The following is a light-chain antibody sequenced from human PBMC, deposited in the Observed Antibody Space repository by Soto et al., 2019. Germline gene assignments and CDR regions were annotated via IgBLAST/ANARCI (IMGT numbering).Light chain of an antibody. V-gene: IGLV2-11*01. CDR3: CSYRDGYTWV. CDR1: SSDVGGYNY. CDR2: DVT. Sequence: QSALTQPRSVSGSPGQSVTISCTGTSSDVGGYNYVSWYQQYPGKAPKFMIYDVTKRPSGVPDRFSGSKSDNTASLTISGLQAEDEADYYCCSYRDGYTWVFGGGTKLTVL. J-gene: IGLJ3*02.